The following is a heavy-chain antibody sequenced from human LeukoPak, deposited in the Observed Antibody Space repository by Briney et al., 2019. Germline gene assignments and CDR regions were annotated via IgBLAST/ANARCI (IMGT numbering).Heavy chain of an antibody. D-gene: IGHD1-26*01. CDR2: IYTSGST. Sequence: SETLSLTCTVSGGSISSYYWSWIRQPAGKGLEWIGRIYTSGSTNYNPSLKGRVTISVDTSKYQFSLKLSSVTAADTAVYYCAIQSGSYDQPFDYWGQGTLVTVSS. CDR1: GGSISSYY. J-gene: IGHJ4*02. V-gene: IGHV4-4*07. CDR3: AIQSGSYDQPFDY.